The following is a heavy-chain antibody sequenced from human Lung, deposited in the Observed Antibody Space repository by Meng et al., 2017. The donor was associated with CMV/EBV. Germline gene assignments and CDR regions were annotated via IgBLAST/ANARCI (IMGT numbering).Heavy chain of an antibody. CDR2: IYYSGST. Sequence: QGQLPESGPGLVKPSQTLPLTCTVSGGSISSGDYYWSWIRQPPGKGLEWIGYIYYSGSTYYNPSLKSRVTISVDTSKNQFSLKLSSVTAADTAVYYCARDRTTGRYFDYWGQGTLVTVSS. V-gene: IGHV4-30-4*01. D-gene: IGHD4-11*01. J-gene: IGHJ4*02. CDR1: GGSISSGDYY. CDR3: ARDRTTGRYFDY.